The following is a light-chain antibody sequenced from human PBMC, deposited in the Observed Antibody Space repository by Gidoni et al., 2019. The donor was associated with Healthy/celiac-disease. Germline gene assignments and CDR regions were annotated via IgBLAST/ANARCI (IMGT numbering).Light chain of an antibody. J-gene: IGKJ2*01. CDR1: QSVSSN. CDR2: GAS. Sequence: IVMPQSPATLSVSPGERATLSCRASQSVSSNLAWYQQKPGQAPRPLIYGASTRATGIPARVSGSGSGTEFTLTISSLQSEDVAVYYGQQYNNWPPKYTFGQGTKLEIK. CDR3: QQYNNWPPKYT. V-gene: IGKV3-15*01.